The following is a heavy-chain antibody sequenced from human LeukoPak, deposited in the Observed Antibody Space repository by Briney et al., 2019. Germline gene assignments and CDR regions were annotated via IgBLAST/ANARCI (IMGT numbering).Heavy chain of an antibody. CDR3: AREVYYYDSSGYYLDY. CDR1: GYTFTGYY. V-gene: IGHV1-2*02. D-gene: IGHD3-22*01. CDR2: INPNSGGT. J-gene: IGHJ4*02. Sequence: ASVKVSCKASGYTFTGYYMHWVRQAPGQGLEWMGWINPNSGGTNYAQKFQGRVTMTRDTSISTAYMELRSLRSDDTAVYYCAREVYYYDSSGYYLDYWGQGTLVTVSS.